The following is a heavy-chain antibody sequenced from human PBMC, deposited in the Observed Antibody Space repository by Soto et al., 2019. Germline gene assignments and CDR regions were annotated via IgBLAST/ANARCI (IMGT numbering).Heavy chain of an antibody. J-gene: IGHJ4*02. CDR3: TKDSLSSGWYYFDY. CDR2: IKSKTDGGTT. D-gene: IGHD6-19*01. Sequence: PGGSLRLSCAASGFTFSNAWMNWVRQAPGKGLEWVGRIKSKTDGGTTDYAAPVKGRFTISRDDSKNTLYLQMNSLKTEDTAVYYCTKDSLSSGWYYFDYWGQGTLVTVSS. V-gene: IGHV3-15*07. CDR1: GFTFSNAW.